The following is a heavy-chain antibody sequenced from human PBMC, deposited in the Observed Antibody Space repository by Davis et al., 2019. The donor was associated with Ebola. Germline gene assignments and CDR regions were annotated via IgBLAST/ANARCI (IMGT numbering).Heavy chain of an antibody. V-gene: IGHV1-8*01. CDR2: MNPNSGNT. CDR1: RYTFTSFD. CDR3: ARGIKGVAANFDY. Sequence: ASVTVSRQASRYTFTSFDINWVRQATAQGLEWMGWMNPNSGNTGYAQKFQGRVTMTRNTSISTAYMELSSLRSEDTAVYYCARGIKGVAANFDYWGQGTLVTVSS. D-gene: IGHD6-13*01. J-gene: IGHJ4*01.